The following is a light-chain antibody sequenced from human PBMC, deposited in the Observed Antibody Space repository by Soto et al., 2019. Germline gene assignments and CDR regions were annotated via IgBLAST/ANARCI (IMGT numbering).Light chain of an antibody. Sequence: QSALTQPASVSVAPGQSITSSCTGTSSDVVGYNYVAWYQPHPGKAPKLMIYDVSNRPSGVSNRLSGSKSGNTASLTISGLQAEDEADYYCSSYTSSSTHYVFGTGTKLPVL. J-gene: IGLJ1*01. CDR1: SSDVVGYNY. V-gene: IGLV2-14*01. CDR2: DVS. CDR3: SSYTSSSTHYV.